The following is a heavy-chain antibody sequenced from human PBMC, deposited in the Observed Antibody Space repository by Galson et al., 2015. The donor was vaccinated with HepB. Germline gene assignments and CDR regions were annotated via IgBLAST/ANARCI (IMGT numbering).Heavy chain of an antibody. Sequence: ETLSLTCTVSGGSISSSTYHWGLIRQPPGKGLEWIGYIYYTGSTYYDPSLKSRVTISLDTSKSQFSLKLTSVTAADTAVYYCVAAVSSSHQHWGQGTLVTVSS. V-gene: IGHV4-39*01. J-gene: IGHJ1*01. CDR1: GGSISSSTYH. D-gene: IGHD6-13*01. CDR3: VAAVSSSHQH. CDR2: IYYTGST.